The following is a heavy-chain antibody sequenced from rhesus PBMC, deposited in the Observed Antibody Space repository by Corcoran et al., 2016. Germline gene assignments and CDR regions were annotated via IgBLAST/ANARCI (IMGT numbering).Heavy chain of an antibody. CDR2: ISNGGGST. CDR1: GFTFSDYS. J-gene: IGHJ6*01. V-gene: IGHV3-59*01. D-gene: IGHD2-27*01. CDR3: ARDSVVDRYRGLDS. Sequence: EVQLVESGGGLAKPGGSLRLSCAASGFTFSDYSMHWVRQASGKGLEWVSRISNGGGSTWDADSVKCRFTISRENAKNTLYLQMNSLRAEDTAVYYCARDSVVDRYRGLDSWGQGVVVTVSS.